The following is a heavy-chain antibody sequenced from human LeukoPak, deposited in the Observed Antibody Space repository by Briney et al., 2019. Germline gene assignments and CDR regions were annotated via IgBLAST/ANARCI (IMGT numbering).Heavy chain of an antibody. Sequence: GGSLRLSCAASGFTVSSNYMSWVRQAPGKGLEWVSVIYRGGSTYYADSVKGRFTISRDNFKNTLYLQMNSLRAEDTAVYYCARSGIAAAGTPDAFDIWGQGTMVTVSS. CDR3: ARSGIAAAGTPDAFDI. D-gene: IGHD6-13*01. V-gene: IGHV3-53*01. CDR1: GFTVSSNY. J-gene: IGHJ3*02. CDR2: IYRGGST.